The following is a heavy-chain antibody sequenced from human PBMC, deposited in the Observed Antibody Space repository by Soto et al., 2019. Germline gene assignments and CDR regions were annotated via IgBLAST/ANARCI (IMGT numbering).Heavy chain of an antibody. J-gene: IGHJ4*02. V-gene: IGHV3-30*18. CDR1: GFTFSSYG. D-gene: IGHD2-15*01. CDR3: AKGAYAVVAASYFDY. Sequence: QVQLVESGGGVVQPGRSLRLSCAASGFTFSSYGMHWVHQAPGKGLEWVAVISYDGSNKYYADSVKGRFTISRDNSKNTLYLQMNSLRAEDTAVYYCAKGAYAVVAASYFDYWGQGTLVTVSS. CDR2: ISYDGSNK.